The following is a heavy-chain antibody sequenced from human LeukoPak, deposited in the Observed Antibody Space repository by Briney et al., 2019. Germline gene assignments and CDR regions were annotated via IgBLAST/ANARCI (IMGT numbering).Heavy chain of an antibody. Sequence: VGSLRLSCAPSGFTVSSHYMSCVRQAPGKGLEWVSVIYSGGSTYYAACVKSRFTTSRDTAKNMLYLQMNSLRAEDTAVYYCAREAKGMATGYWGQGTLVTVSS. CDR2: IYSGGST. CDR3: AREAKGMATGY. D-gene: IGHD5-24*01. J-gene: IGHJ4*02. V-gene: IGHV3-53*01. CDR1: GFTVSSHY.